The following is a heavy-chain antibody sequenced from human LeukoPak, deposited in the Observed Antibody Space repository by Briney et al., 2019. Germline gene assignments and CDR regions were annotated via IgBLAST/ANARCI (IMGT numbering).Heavy chain of an antibody. V-gene: IGHV4-34*01. J-gene: IGHJ4*02. CDR3: ARRIIWSGYFFDY. D-gene: IGHD3-3*01. CDR2: INHSGST. CDR1: GGSFSGYY. Sequence: SETLSLTCAVYGGSFSGYYWSWIRQPPGKGLEWIGEINHSGSTNHNPSLKSRVTISVDTSKNQFSLKLSSVTAADTAVYYCARRIIWSGYFFDYWGQGTLVTVSS.